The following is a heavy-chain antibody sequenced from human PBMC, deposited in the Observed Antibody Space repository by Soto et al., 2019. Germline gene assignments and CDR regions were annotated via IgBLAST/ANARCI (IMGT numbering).Heavy chain of an antibody. V-gene: IGHV3-7*04. D-gene: IGHD5-12*01. J-gene: IGHJ5*02. CDR3: VREMATITNSFDP. Sequence: GRFTISRDNAKNSLYLQMNSLRTEDTAVYYCVREMATITNSFDPWGQGTLVTVSS.